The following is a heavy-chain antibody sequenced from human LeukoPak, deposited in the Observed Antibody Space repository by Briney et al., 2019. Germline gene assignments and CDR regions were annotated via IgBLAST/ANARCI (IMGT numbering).Heavy chain of an antibody. Sequence: SVKVSCKASGGTFSSYAISWVRQAPGQGLEWMGGIIPIFGTANYAQKFQGRVTITADESASTACMELSSLRSEDTAVYYCAREGGDSSGYYFDYWGQGTLVTVSS. V-gene: IGHV1-69*01. D-gene: IGHD3-22*01. J-gene: IGHJ4*02. CDR2: IIPIFGTA. CDR1: GGTFSSYA. CDR3: AREGGDSSGYYFDY.